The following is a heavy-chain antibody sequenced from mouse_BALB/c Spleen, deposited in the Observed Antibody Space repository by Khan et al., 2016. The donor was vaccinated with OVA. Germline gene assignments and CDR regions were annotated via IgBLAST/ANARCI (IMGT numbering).Heavy chain of an antibody. CDR2: INSNGGST. J-gene: IGHJ2*01. Sequence: EVELVESGGGLVQPGGSLKLSCAASGFTFSSYGMSWVRQTPDKRLELVATINSNGGSTYYPDSVKGRFTISRDNATNTLYLQMGSLESEDTAIYYCARMARTINWGQGTTLTVSS. CDR3: ARMARTIN. V-gene: IGHV5-6-3*01. CDR1: GFTFSSYG.